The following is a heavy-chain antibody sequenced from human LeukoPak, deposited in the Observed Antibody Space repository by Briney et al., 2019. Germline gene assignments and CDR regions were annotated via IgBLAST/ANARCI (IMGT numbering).Heavy chain of an antibody. J-gene: IGHJ3*02. CDR2: ISHSGST. Sequence: PSETLSLTCTVSGGSISNNYWSWVRQTPGKGLEWLGYISHSGSTTYNPSLKSRVRISVDTPNSQFSLKLSSVTAADTAVYYCARRPMVSFIPHDAFDIWGQGTMVTVSS. D-gene: IGHD2-21*02. CDR3: ARRPMVSFIPHDAFDI. V-gene: IGHV4-59*12. CDR1: GGSISNNY.